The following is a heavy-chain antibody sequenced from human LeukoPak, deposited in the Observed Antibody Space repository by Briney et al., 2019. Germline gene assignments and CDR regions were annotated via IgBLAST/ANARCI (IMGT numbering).Heavy chain of an antibody. CDR2: INPSGGST. J-gene: IGHJ5*02. V-gene: IGHV1-46*01. CDR1: GYTFTSHY. CDR3: TSNALGSNWFDP. D-gene: IGHD2-2*03. Sequence: GASVKVSCKASGYTFTSHYMHWVRQAPGQGLEWMGIINPSGGSTSYAQKFQGRVTMTRDMSTSTVYMELSSLRSEDTAVYYCTSNALGSNWFDPWGQGTLVTVSS.